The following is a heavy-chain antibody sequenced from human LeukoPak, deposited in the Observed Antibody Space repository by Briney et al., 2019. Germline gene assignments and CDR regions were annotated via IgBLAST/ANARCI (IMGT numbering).Heavy chain of an antibody. Sequence: GGSLRLSCAASGFTFSDYYMSWIRQAPGKGLEWVSYISSSGSTIYYADSVKGRFTISRDNAKNSLYLQMNSLRAEDTAVYYCAKPARTDYTDYWGQGALVTVSS. J-gene: IGHJ4*02. CDR2: ISSSGSTI. CDR1: GFTFSDYY. D-gene: IGHD1-14*01. CDR3: AKPARTDYTDY. V-gene: IGHV3-11*01.